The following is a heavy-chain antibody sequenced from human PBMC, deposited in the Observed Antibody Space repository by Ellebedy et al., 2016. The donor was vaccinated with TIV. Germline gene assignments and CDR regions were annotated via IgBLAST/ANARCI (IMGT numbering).Heavy chain of an antibody. CDR2: MWYDGSHI. CDR1: GFTFSSYG. CDR3: AREYEEYYFDY. Sequence: GESLKISCAASGFTFSSYGMHWVRQAPGKGLEWVAYMWYDGSHINYADSVKGRFTISRDNSKNTLYLQMNSLRAEDTAVYYCAREYEEYYFDYWGQGTRVTVSS. V-gene: IGHV3-33*01. J-gene: IGHJ4*02. D-gene: IGHD3-10*01.